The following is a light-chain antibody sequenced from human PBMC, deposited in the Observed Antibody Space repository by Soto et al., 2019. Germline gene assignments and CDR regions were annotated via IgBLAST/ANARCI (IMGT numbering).Light chain of an antibody. CDR1: QSIRTS. J-gene: IGKJ5*01. Sequence: ETVMTQSPATLSVSPGERVTLSCRASQSIRTSLAWYQQKPGQAPRLLIYSASTRATGIPARFSGRGSGTDFTLTISSLQSEDSAVYYCQQYNNGPPITFGQGTRLEIK. V-gene: IGKV3-15*01. CDR3: QQYNNGPPIT. CDR2: SAS.